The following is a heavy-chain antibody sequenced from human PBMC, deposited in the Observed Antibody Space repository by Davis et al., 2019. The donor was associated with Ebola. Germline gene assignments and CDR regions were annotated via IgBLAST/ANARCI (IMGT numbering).Heavy chain of an antibody. CDR1: GYTFTSYD. Sequence: ASVKVSCKASGYTFTSYDINWVRQATGQGLEWMGWMNPNSGNTGYAQKFQGRITMTRNISISTAYMELRSLRSDDTAVYYCARGRIVVVVAARDYYYGMDVWGQGTTVTVSS. J-gene: IGHJ6*02. D-gene: IGHD2-15*01. CDR2: MNPNSGNT. V-gene: IGHV1-8*01. CDR3: ARGRIVVVVAARDYYYGMDV.